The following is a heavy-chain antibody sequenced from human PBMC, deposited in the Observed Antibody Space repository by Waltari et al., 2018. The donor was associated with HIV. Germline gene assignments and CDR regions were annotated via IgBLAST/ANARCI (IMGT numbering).Heavy chain of an antibody. CDR3: ARFKFVGRRVDHFFDY. D-gene: IGHD3-10*01. CDR1: GDTFPNFG. Sequence: QVQLVQSGSEVKKPGSSVRVSCKTSGDTFPNFGISWVRQAPGQGLEWMGGIIPVFGTTTCGRKFQGRLSIIADESASTAYMELSSLKSDDTAIYFCARFKFVGRRVDHFFDYWGQGSLVTVSS. CDR2: IIPVFGTT. J-gene: IGHJ4*02. V-gene: IGHV1-69*12.